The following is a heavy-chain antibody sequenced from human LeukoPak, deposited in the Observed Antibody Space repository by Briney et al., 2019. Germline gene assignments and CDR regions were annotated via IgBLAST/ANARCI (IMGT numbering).Heavy chain of an antibody. CDR1: GGTFSSYA. CDR3: ARGWDYDSGGRPTAYVY. CDR2: IIPIFGTA. D-gene: IGHD3-22*01. J-gene: IGHJ4*02. Sequence: SVKVSCKASGGTFSSYAISWVRQAPGQGLEWMGGIIPIFGTANYAQKFQGRVTITADESTSTVYMELNSLKSEDTAVYYCARGWDYDSGGRPTAYVYWGQGTLVTVSS. V-gene: IGHV1-69*13.